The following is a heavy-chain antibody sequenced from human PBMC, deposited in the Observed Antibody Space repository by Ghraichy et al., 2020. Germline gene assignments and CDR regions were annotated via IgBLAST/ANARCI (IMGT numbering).Heavy chain of an antibody. CDR2: INPRSAVT. D-gene: IGHD3-10*01. J-gene: IGHJ4*02. Sequence: ASVKLSCKTSGYSFTDYYVHWVRLAPGQGLEWMGWINPRSAVTNYAQKFKGRVTMTSDTSISTAYLELSRLTSDDTAVYYCATYDELDYWGQGTVVTVSS. V-gene: IGHV1-2*02. CDR3: ATYDELDY. CDR1: GYSFTDYY.